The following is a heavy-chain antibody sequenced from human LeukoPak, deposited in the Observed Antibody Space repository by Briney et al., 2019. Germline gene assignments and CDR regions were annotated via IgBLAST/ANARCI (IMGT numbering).Heavy chain of an antibody. Sequence: SETPSLTFAVYGGSFHGFYWSWLPPPPRKGPGWVGEINHSGSTNYNPSLKSRVTISVDTSKNQFSLKLSSVTAADTAVYYCASSTYYYDSSGYYPFDYWGQGTLVTVSS. CDR3: ASSTYYYDSSGYYPFDY. D-gene: IGHD3-22*01. CDR1: GGSFHGFY. CDR2: INHSGST. J-gene: IGHJ4*02. V-gene: IGHV4-34*01.